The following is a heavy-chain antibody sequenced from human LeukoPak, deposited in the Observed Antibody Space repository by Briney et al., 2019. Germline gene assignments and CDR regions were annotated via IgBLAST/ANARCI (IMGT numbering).Heavy chain of an antibody. CDR3: AREKFPENYFDY. D-gene: IGHD5-24*01. V-gene: IGHV3-30*14. Sequence: PGGSLRLSCAASGFTFSSYAMHWVRQAPGKGLEWVAVISYDGSNKYYADSVKGRFTISRDNSKNTLYLQMNSLRAEDTAVYYCAREKFPENYFDYWGQGTLVTVSS. J-gene: IGHJ4*02. CDR2: ISYDGSNK. CDR1: GFTFSSYA.